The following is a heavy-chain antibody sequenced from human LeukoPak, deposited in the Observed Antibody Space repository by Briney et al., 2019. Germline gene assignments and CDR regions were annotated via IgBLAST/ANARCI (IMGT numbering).Heavy chain of an antibody. J-gene: IGHJ6*02. V-gene: IGHV4-31*03. CDR3: ARETYFRYGMDV. Sequence: PSQTLSLTCTVSGGSISSGGYYWSWIRQHPGTGLEWIGYIYYSGSTNYNPSLKSRVTISVDTSKNQFSLKLSSVTAADTAVYYCARETYFRYGMDVWGQGTTVTVSS. CDR2: IYYSGST. D-gene: IGHD3-9*01. CDR1: GGSISSGGYY.